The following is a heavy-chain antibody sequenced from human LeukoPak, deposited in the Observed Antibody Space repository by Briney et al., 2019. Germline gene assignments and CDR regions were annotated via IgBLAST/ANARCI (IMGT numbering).Heavy chain of an antibody. V-gene: IGHV1-2*02. CDR3: ARVTRNDYVWGSYRPLNWFDP. J-gene: IGHJ5*02. D-gene: IGHD3-16*02. CDR1: GYTFTGYY. CDR2: INPNSGGT. Sequence: ASVKVSCKTSGYTFTGYYMHWVRQAPGQGLEWMGWINPNSGGTNYAQKFQGRVTMTRDASISTAYMELSRLRSDDTAVYYCARVTRNDYVWGSYRPLNWFDPWGQGTLVTVSS.